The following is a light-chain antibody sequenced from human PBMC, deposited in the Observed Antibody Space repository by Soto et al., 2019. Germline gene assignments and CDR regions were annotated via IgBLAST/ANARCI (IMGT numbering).Light chain of an antibody. CDR2: EVS. Sequence: QSALTQPASVSGSPGQPITIPCTGTSSDVGAYNYVSWYQQHPGKAPKLMIYEVSNRPSGVSHRFSGSKSDNTASLTISGLQTDDEADYYCSSYTSSRTLVFGTGTKVTVL. J-gene: IGLJ1*01. CDR3: SSYTSSRTLV. CDR1: SSDVGAYNY. V-gene: IGLV2-14*01.